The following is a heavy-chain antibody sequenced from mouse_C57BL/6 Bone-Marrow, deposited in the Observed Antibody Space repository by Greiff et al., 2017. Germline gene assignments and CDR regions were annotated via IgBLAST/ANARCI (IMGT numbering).Heavy chain of an antibody. Sequence: EVQLQQSGAELVRPGSSVKMSCKTSGYTFTSYGINWVKQRPGQGLEWIGYIYLGNGYTEYNEKFKGKATLTSDTSSSTDYMQLSSLTSEDSAIYFCARPTSVPRYYAMDYWGQGTSVTVSS. CDR3: ARPTSVPRYYAMDY. CDR1: GYTFTSYG. CDR2: IYLGNGYT. D-gene: IGHD2-10*01. J-gene: IGHJ4*01. V-gene: IGHV1-58*01.